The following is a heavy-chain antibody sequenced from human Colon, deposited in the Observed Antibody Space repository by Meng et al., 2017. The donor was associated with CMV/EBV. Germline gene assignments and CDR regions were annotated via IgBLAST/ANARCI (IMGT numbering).Heavy chain of an antibody. CDR3: AGAGQLATSSFDP. D-gene: IGHD3-10*01. CDR2: IRYDGTTK. Sequence: GGSLRLSCVTSGFTFSSYGMHWLRQPAGKGLEWVAFIRYDGTTKYYADSVQGRFTISRDNSRSTLHLQMNSLRAEDTGLYFCAGAGQLATSSFDPWGQGTLVTVSS. V-gene: IGHV3-30*02. CDR1: GFTFSSYG. J-gene: IGHJ5*02.